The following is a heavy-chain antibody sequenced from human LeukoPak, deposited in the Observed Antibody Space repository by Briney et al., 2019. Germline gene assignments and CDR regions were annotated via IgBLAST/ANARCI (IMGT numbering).Heavy chain of an antibody. V-gene: IGHV1-46*01. CDR2: INPSGGSS. CDR1: GYTFTSYY. D-gene: IGHD3-16*02. CDR3: ARADADYDYVWGSYRLDY. J-gene: IGHJ4*02. Sequence: GASVKVSCKASGYTFTSYYMHWVRQAPGQGLEWMGIINPSGGSSSYAQKFQGRVTMTRDMSTSTVYMELSSLRSEDTAVYYCARADADYDYVWGSYRLDYWGQGTLVTVSS.